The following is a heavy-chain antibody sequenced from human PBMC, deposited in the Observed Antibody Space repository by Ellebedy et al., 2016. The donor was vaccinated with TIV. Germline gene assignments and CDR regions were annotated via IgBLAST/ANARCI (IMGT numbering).Heavy chain of an antibody. CDR1: GGSFSTYA. V-gene: IGHV1-69*04. D-gene: IGHD3-16*01. J-gene: IGHJ4*02. Sequence: AASVKVSCKASGGSFSTYAISWVRQAPGQGLEWMGRIMPILGLASYAQNFQGRVTITADISTSTAYMELSSLRSEDAALYYCATDGGSAEVERRETLSYWGLGTLVTVSS. CDR2: IMPILGLA. CDR3: ATDGGSAEVERRETLSY.